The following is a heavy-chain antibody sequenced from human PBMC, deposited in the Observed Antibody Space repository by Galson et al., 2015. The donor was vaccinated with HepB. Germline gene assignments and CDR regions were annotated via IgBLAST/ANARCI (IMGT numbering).Heavy chain of an antibody. Sequence: SLRLSCAGSGFMFTWYWMTWVRQAPGKGLEWVANIKSDGSDEYYAYSVRGRFTISRDNFRGSVSLQMNSLRVDDTAKYYCARVANCGARCYTGRVDLWDQGILVTVSS. CDR1: GFMFTWYW. CDR2: IKSDGSDE. J-gene: IGHJ4*02. V-gene: IGHV3-7*03. CDR3: ARVANCGARCYTGRVDL. D-gene: IGHD2-15*01.